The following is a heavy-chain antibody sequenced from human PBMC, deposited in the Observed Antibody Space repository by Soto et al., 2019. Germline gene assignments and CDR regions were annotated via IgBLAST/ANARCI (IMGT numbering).Heavy chain of an antibody. Sequence: EVQLVESGGGLIQPGGSLRLSCTASGFTVSSNYMSWVRQAPGKGLEWVSVIYSGGSTYYADSVKGRFTISRDSSKNTLYLQMNSLIAEDTAVYYWARVSGYPNYYCDYLGQGTLVTVSS. CDR2: IYSGGST. V-gene: IGHV3-53*01. J-gene: IGHJ4*02. CDR3: ARVSGYPNYYCDY. CDR1: GFTVSSNY. D-gene: IGHD5-18*01.